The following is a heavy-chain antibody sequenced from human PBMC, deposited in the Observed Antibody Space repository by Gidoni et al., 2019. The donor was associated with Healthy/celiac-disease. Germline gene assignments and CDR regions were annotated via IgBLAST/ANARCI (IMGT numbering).Heavy chain of an antibody. CDR3: VKRQAGYSSGWDRYYGMDV. Sequence: EVQLVESGGGLVQPGGSLRLSCSASGFTFSSYAMHWVRQAPGKGLEYVSAISSNGGSTYYADSVKGRFTISRDNSKNTLYLQMSSLRAEDTAVYYCVKRQAGYSSGWDRYYGMDVWGQGTTVTVSS. J-gene: IGHJ6*02. CDR2: ISSNGGST. CDR1: GFTFSSYA. V-gene: IGHV3-64D*08. D-gene: IGHD6-19*01.